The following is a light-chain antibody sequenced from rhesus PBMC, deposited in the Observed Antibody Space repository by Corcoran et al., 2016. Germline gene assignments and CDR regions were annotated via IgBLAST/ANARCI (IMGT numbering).Light chain of an antibody. CDR3: QHYYSTPLT. Sequence: DIQMTQSPYSLSASVGERVTITCRASQGITNDLAWYQQKPVKTHKPLIYEASSVQSGIPSRFSCSGAVTDFTLTISSLQSEDFATYYCQHYYSTPLTFGGGTKVEIK. CDR1: QGITND. V-gene: IGKV1-25*01. CDR2: EAS. J-gene: IGKJ4*01.